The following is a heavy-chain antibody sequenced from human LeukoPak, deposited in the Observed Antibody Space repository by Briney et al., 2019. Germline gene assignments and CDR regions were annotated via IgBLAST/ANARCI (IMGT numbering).Heavy chain of an antibody. CDR2: IYYSGST. CDR1: GGSISSSSYY. V-gene: IGHV4-39*01. CDR3: AKTLFNYGDYPANFDY. J-gene: IGHJ4*02. Sequence: TSETLSLTCTVSGGSISSSSYYWGWIRQPPGKGLEWIGSIYYSGSTYYNPSLKSRVTISVDTSKNQFSLKLSSVTAADTAVYYCAKTLFNYGDYPANFDYWGQGTLGTVSS. D-gene: IGHD4-17*01.